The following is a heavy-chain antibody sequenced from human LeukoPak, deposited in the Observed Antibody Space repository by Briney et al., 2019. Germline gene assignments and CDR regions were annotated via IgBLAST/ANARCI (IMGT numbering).Heavy chain of an antibody. CDR1: GYTITGYY. V-gene: IGHV1-2*02. CDR2: INPNSGGT. Sequence: ASVKVSCKASGYTITGYYMHWVRQAPGRGLESMGWINPNSGGTNSAQKFQGRVTITRDTSISTAYMELSRLRSDDTALYYCARGAHYHDSSEGYDYWGQGTLVTVSS. D-gene: IGHD3-22*01. CDR3: ARGAHYHDSSEGYDY. J-gene: IGHJ4*02.